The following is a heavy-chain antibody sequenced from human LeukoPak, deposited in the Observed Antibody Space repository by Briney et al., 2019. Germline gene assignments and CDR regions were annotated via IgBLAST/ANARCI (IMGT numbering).Heavy chain of an antibody. V-gene: IGHV4-39*07. CDR1: GGSISSSSYY. J-gene: IGHJ4*02. CDR3: ARDTTSYYYFDY. D-gene: IGHD3-9*01. CDR2: IYYSGST. Sequence: PSETLSLTCTVSGGSISSSSYYRGWIRQPPGKGLEWIGSIYYSGSTYYNPSLKSRVTISVDTSKNQFSLKLSSVTAADTAVYYCARDTTSYYYFDYWGQGTLVTVSS.